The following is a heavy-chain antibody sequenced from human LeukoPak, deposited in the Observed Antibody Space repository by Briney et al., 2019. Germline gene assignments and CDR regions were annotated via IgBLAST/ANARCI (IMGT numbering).Heavy chain of an antibody. V-gene: IGHV4-39*01. CDR3: ACKSGYSGFGGC. CDR2: IYYSGST. Sequence: PSETLSLTCTVSGGSISSSSYYWGWVRQPPGKGLEWIGSIYYSGSTYYNPSLKSRVTISVDTSKNQFSLQMSSVTAADTAVYYCACKSGYSGFGGCWGQGTLVTVSS. J-gene: IGHJ4*02. CDR1: GGSISSSSYY. D-gene: IGHD5-12*01.